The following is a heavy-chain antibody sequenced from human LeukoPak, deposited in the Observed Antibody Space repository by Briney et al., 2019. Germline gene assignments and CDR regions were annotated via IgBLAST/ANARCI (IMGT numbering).Heavy chain of an antibody. J-gene: IGHJ3*02. D-gene: IGHD3-10*01. CDR1: GFTFSNAW. V-gene: IGHV3-15*01. CDR3: TTELLWFGESYAFDI. CDR2: IKSKTDGGTT. Sequence: GGSLRLSCAASGFTFSNAWMSWVRQAPGKGLEWVGRIKSKTDGGTTDYAAPVKGRFTISRDDSKNTLYLQMNSLKTEDTAVYYCTTELLWFGESYAFDIWGQGTMVTVSS.